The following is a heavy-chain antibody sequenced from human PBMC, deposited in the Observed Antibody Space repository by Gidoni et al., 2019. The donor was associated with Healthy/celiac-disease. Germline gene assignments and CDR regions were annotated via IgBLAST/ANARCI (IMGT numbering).Heavy chain of an antibody. V-gene: IGHV4-39*01. CDR1: GGSSRSSSYY. CDR3: ARQGLMGSHYYGMDV. J-gene: IGHJ6*02. CDR2: IYYSGST. Sequence: QLQLQESGPGLGKPSETLTLTCPVSGGSSRSSSYYWGWIRRPPGKGLEWIGSIYYSGSTYYNPSLKSRVTISVDTSKNQFSLKLSSVTAADTAVYYCARQGLMGSHYYGMDVWGQGTTVTVSS. D-gene: IGHD1-26*01.